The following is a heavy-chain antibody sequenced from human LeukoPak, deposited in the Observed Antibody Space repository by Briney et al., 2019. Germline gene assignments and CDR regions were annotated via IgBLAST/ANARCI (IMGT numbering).Heavy chain of an antibody. CDR2: IHNSGST. CDR3: ARQLRGEAVAGHLQPFDY. CDR1: GGSISTYY. Sequence: PSETLSLTCTVSGGSISTYYWNWIRQPPGKGLEWVGYIHNSGSTSYNPSLKSRVTISVDTSKNQFSLKLTSVTAADTAVYFCARQLRGEAVAGHLQPFDYWGQGTLVTVSS. D-gene: IGHD6-19*01. J-gene: IGHJ4*02. V-gene: IGHV4-59*01.